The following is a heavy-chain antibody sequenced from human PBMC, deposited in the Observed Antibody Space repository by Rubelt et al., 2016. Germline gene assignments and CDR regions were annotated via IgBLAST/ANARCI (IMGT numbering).Heavy chain of an antibody. V-gene: IGHV4-39*07. CDR3: ARDNSERQLVASWFDP. CDR2: TYFDGTT. CDR1: GGPINNIMNY. J-gene: IGHJ5*02. D-gene: IGHD3-10*01. Sequence: QLSLQESGPGLVRPSETLSLTCSVSGGPINNIMNYWAWIRQPPGKGLEWIGTTYFDGTTYYNSSLTVRVPLSFDTSTNQFSLELTSVTAADTAIYYGARDNSERQLVASWFDPWGQGTLVTVSS.